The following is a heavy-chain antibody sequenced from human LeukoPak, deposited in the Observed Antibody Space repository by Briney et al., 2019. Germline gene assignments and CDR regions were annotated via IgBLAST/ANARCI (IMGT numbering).Heavy chain of an antibody. V-gene: IGHV4-39*01. CDR1: GGSISISNYY. J-gene: IGHJ4*02. CDR2: ISYSGT. CDR3: ARRTSNPVGAIDY. Sequence: SETLSLTCTVSGGSISISNYYWGWIRQPPGRGLEWIGSISYSGTYYNPSLKSRLTISVDTSKNHFSLNLRSVTAADTAVYYCARRTSNPVGAIDYWGQGTLVTVTS. D-gene: IGHD1-26*01.